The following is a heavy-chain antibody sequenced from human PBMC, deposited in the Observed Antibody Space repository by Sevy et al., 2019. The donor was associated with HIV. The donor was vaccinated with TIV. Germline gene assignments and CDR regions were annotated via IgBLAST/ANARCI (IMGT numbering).Heavy chain of an antibody. V-gene: IGHV1-24*01. J-gene: IGHJ5*02. D-gene: IGHD1-26*01. CDR3: ATDRAGEVGATKFRS. CDR2: FDPEDGRI. Sequence: ASVKVSCKVSGNTLTGLSMNWVRQAPGEGLEWMGTFDPEDGRIMYAQKFQGRVTMTEDTSTDTAYMELSSLRSEDTAVYYCATDRAGEVGATKFRSWGQGTLVTVSS. CDR1: GNTLTGLS.